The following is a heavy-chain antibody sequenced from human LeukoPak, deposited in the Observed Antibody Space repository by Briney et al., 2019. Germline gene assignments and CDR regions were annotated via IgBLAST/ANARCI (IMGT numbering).Heavy chain of an antibody. J-gene: IGHJ4*02. V-gene: IGHV1-46*01. CDR3: ARVAVAGTDNGY. CDR2: INPSGGST. CDR1: GGTFRSGS. Sequence: ASVKVSCKASGGTFRSGSINWVRQAPGQGLEWMGIINPSGGSTSYAQKFQGRVTMTRDASTSTVYMELSSLRSEDTAVYYCARVAVAGTDNGYWGRGTLVTVSS. D-gene: IGHD6-19*01.